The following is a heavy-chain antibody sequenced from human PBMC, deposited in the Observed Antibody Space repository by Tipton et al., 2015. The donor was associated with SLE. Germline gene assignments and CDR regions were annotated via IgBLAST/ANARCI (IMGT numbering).Heavy chain of an antibody. CDR3: ARTLDALDI. CDR1: VYSISSSHW. V-gene: IGHV4-28*02. J-gene: IGHJ3*02. CDR2: IYYGGTI. Sequence: LRLSCNVSVYSISSSHWWGWIRQPPGKGLEWIGHIYYGGTIYYNPSLESRVAISMDTSKNQFSLKLTAVTAADTAVYYCARTLDALDIWGQGTMVTVSS.